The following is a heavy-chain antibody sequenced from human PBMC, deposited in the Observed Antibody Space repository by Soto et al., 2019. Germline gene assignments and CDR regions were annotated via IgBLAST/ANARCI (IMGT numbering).Heavy chain of an antibody. CDR2: IIPIFGTA. V-gene: IGHV1-69*06. J-gene: IGHJ5*02. CDR3: AREKYSSSWFDP. D-gene: IGHD6-13*01. Sequence: SGKVSCKSSVGPLSRYAISLVRQAPGQGLEWMGGIIPIFGTANYAQKFQGRVTITADKSTSTAYMELSSLRSEDTAVYYCAREKYSSSWFDPWGQGTLVTVSS. CDR1: VGPLSRYA.